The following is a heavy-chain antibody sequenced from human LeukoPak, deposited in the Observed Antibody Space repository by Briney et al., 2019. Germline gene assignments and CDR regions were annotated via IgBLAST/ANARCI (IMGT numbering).Heavy chain of an antibody. J-gene: IGHJ4*02. CDR1: GGSFSGYY. V-gene: IGHV4-34*01. Sequence: SETLSLTCAVYGGSFSGYYWSWIRQPPGKGLEWIGEINHSGSTNYNPSLKSRVTISVDASKNQFSLKLSSVTAADTAVYYCARDRRSGYDFYYFDYWGQGTLVTVSS. D-gene: IGHD5-12*01. CDR3: ARDRRSGYDFYYFDY. CDR2: INHSGST.